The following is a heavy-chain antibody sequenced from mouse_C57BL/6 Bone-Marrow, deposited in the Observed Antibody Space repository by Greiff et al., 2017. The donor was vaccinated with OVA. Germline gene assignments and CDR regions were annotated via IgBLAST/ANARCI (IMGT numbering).Heavy chain of an antibody. CDR1: GYTFTDYY. J-gene: IGHJ4*01. D-gene: IGHD1-1*01. V-gene: IGHV1-76*01. Sequence: QVQLQQSGAELVRPGASVKLSCKASGYTFTDYYINWVKQRPGQGLEWIARIYPGSGNTYYNEKFKGKATLTAEKSSSTAYMHLSSLTSEDSAVYFCARADYYVSGYDALDYWGQGTSVTVSS. CDR3: ARADYYVSGYDALDY. CDR2: IYPGSGNT.